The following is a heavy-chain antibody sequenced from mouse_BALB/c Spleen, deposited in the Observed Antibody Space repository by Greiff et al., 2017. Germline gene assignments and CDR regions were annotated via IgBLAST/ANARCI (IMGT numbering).Heavy chain of an antibody. CDR3: ARDGDYRYWYFDV. V-gene: IGHV2-6-7*01. D-gene: IGHD2-13*01. Sequence: VKLMESGPGLVAPSQSLSITCTVSGFSLTGYGVNWVRQPPGKGLEWLGMIWGDGSTDYNSALKSRLSISKDNSKSQVFLKMNSLQTDDTARYYGARDGDYRYWYFDVWGAGTTVTVSS. CDR2: IWGDGST. CDR1: GFSLTGYG. J-gene: IGHJ1*01.